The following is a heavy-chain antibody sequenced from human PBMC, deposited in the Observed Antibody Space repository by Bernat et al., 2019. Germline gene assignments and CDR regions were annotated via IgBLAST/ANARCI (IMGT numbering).Heavy chain of an antibody. Sequence: VHLQQWGAGLLKPSETLSLTCAAYGESFSGFFWSWVRQAPGKGLEWVSVIYSGGSTYYADSVKGRFTISRDNSKNTLYLQMNSLRAEDTAVYYCASKAGQYSSSRDAFDIWGQGTMVTVSS. CDR2: IYSGGST. CDR1: GESFSGFF. V-gene: IGHV3-53*01. D-gene: IGHD6-13*01. J-gene: IGHJ3*02. CDR3: ASKAGQYSSSRDAFDI.